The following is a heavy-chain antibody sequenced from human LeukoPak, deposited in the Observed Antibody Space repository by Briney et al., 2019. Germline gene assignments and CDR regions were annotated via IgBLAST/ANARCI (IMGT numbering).Heavy chain of an antibody. CDR1: GGSISSYY. Sequence: SETLSLTCTVSGGSISSYYWSWIRQPAGKGLEWIGRIYTSGSTNYNPSLKSRVTMSVDMSKNQFSLKLSSVTAADTAVYYCARGVEYQLLPPRGYSYGKDYYYYYYMDVWGRGTTVTVSS. D-gene: IGHD5-18*01. CDR2: IYTSGST. CDR3: ARGVEYQLLPPRGYSYGKDYYYYYYMDV. J-gene: IGHJ6*03. V-gene: IGHV4-4*07.